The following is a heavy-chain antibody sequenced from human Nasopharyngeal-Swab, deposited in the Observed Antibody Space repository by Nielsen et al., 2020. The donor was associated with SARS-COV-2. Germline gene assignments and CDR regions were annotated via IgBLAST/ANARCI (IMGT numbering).Heavy chain of an antibody. CDR2: ISGSGGST. CDR3: ARANTYYFQSGGSSHFDY. Sequence: GGSLRLSCAASGFTFDDYAMNWVRQAPGKGLEWVSAISGSGGSTYYADSMKGRFTISRDNSKNTLYLQMNSLRAGDTAVYYCARANTYYFQSGGSSHFDYWGQGTLVTVSS. D-gene: IGHD3-22*01. CDR1: GFTFDDYA. V-gene: IGHV3-23*01. J-gene: IGHJ4*02.